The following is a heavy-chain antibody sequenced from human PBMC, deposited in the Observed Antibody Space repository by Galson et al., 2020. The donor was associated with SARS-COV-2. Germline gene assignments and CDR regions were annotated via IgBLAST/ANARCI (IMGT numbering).Heavy chain of an antibody. CDR1: GFTFSTYS. J-gene: IGHJ4*02. D-gene: IGHD3-9*01. CDR3: ARERGRYYDILTDTFYFDY. Sequence: GESLKISCAASGFTFSTYSMHWVRQAPGKGLEWVALISYGGSDKNYADSVKGRFTISRDNSKNTLYLLMNSLRPEDTAVYYCARERGRYYDILTDTFYFDYWGQGTLVTVSS. CDR2: ISYGGSDK. V-gene: IGHV3-30*04.